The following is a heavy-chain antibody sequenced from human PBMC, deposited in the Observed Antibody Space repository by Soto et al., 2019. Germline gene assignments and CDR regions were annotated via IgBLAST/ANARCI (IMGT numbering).Heavy chain of an antibody. CDR1: GGSISSYY. D-gene: IGHD6-19*01. Sequence: SETLSLTCSVSGGSISSYYWSWIRQPPGQGLEWIGYIYYSGSTNYTPPLKSRVTISVDTSKNQFSLKLSSVTAADTAVYYCASLKSIAVAGNDAFDIWGQGTMVTVS. CDR2: IYYSGST. J-gene: IGHJ3*02. CDR3: ASLKSIAVAGNDAFDI. V-gene: IGHV4-59*08.